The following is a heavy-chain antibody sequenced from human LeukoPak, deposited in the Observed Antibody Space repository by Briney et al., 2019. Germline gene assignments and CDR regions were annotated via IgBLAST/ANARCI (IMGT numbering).Heavy chain of an antibody. J-gene: IGHJ6*03. D-gene: IGHD1-14*01. V-gene: IGHV2-70*11. CDR2: IDWDDDK. Sequence: SGPTLVNPTQTLTLTCTFSGFSLSTSGMCVSWIRQPPGKALEWPARIDWDDDKYYSTSLKTRLTISKDTSKNQVVLTMTNMDPVDAATYYCAQSPTGYYYYMDVWGKGTTVTVSS. CDR1: GFSLSTSGMC. CDR3: AQSPTGYYYYMDV.